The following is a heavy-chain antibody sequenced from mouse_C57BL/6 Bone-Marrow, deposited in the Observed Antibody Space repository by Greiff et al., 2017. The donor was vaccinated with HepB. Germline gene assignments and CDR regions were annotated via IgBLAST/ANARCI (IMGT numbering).Heavy chain of an antibody. CDR1: GFSLTSYG. J-gene: IGHJ3*01. Sequence: QVQLKESGPGLVQPSQSLSITCTVSGFSLTSYGVHWVRQSPGKGLEWLGVIWSGGSTDYNAAFISRLSISKDNSKSQVFFKMNSPQADDTAIYYCALNFLWFAYWGQGTLVTVSA. V-gene: IGHV2-2*01. CDR3: ALNFLWFAY. D-gene: IGHD1-3*01. CDR2: IWSGGST.